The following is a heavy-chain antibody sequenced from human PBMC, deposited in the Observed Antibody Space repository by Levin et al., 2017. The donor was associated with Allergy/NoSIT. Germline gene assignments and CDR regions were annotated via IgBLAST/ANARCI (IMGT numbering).Heavy chain of an antibody. J-gene: IGHJ6*03. CDR3: ARDRKTYSESSDYYFYYTDV. CDR1: GGTFSSSA. D-gene: IGHD6-13*01. Sequence: SVKVSCKASGGTFSSSAVTWVRQAPGQGLEWMGGIIPIFGTTRYAQKFQGRVTITADESTSTAYMELSSLRSEDTAVYYCARDRKTYSESSDYYFYYTDVWGKGTTITVSS. V-gene: IGHV1-69*13. CDR2: IIPIFGTT.